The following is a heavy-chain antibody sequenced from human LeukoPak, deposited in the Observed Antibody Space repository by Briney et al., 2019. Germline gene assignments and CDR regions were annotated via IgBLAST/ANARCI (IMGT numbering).Heavy chain of an antibody. J-gene: IGHJ4*02. V-gene: IGHV3-23*01. CDR1: GGSISNYF. CDR3: AKDGGNYYDSSGLNY. CDR2: ISGSGGST. Sequence: PSETLSLTCTVSGGSISNYFWGWVRQPPGKGLEWVSAISGSGGSTYYADSVKGRFTISRDNSKNTLYLQMNSLRAEDTAVYYCAKDGGNYYDSSGLNYWGQGTLVTVSS. D-gene: IGHD3-22*01.